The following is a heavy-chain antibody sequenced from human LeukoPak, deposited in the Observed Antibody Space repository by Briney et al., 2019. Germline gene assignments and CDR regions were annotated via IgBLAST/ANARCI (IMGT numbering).Heavy chain of an antibody. J-gene: IGHJ4*02. CDR1: GFTFSNAW. Sequence: GGSLRLSCAASGFTFSNAWMSWVRQAPGKGLEWVGRIKSKTDGGTTDYAAHVKGRFTISRDDSKNTLYLQMNSQKTEDTAVYYCSTDSGYYGSGSFTYWGQGTLVTVSS. D-gene: IGHD3-10*01. V-gene: IGHV3-15*01. CDR2: IKSKTDGGTT. CDR3: STDSGYYGSGSFTY.